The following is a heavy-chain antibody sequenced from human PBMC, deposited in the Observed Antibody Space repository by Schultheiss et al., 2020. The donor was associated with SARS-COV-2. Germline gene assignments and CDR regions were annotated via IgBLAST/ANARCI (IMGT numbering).Heavy chain of an antibody. Sequence: GESLKISCAASGFTVSSNYMSWVRQAPGKGLEWVSVIYSGGSTYYADSVKGRFTISRDNSKNTLYLQMNSLRAEDTAVYYCARDRELVLLDYWGQGTLVTVSS. CDR2: IYSGGST. V-gene: IGHV3-66*01. CDR1: GFTVSSNY. J-gene: IGHJ4*02. CDR3: ARDRELVLLDY. D-gene: IGHD6-13*01.